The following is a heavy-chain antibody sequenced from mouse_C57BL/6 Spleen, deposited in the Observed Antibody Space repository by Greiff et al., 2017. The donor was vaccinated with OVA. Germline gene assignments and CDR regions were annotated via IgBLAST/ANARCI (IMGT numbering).Heavy chain of an antibody. J-gene: IGHJ3*01. CDR3: ARHERYDYDGFAY. CDR2: ISSGGSYT. V-gene: IGHV5-6*01. Sequence: EVQGVESGGDLVKPGGSLKLSCAASGFTFSSYGMSWVRQTPDKRLEWVATISSGGSYTSYPDRVKGRFTLSRDNAKNTLYLQMSSLKSEDTAMYYCARHERYDYDGFAYWGQGTLVTVSA. D-gene: IGHD2-4*01. CDR1: GFTFSSYG.